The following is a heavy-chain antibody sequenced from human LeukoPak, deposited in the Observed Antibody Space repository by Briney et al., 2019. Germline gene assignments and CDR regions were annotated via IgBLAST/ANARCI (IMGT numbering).Heavy chain of an antibody. V-gene: IGHV4-59*01. CDR3: ARDRGPRRAAAGSNWFDP. J-gene: IGHJ5*02. D-gene: IGHD6-13*01. CDR1: GGSISSYY. Sequence: SETLSLTCTVSGGSISSYYWSWIRQPPGKGLEWIGYIYYSGSTNYNPSLKSRVIISVDTSKNQFSLKLSSVTAADTAVYYCARDRGPRRAAAGSNWFDPWGQGTLVTVSS. CDR2: IYYSGST.